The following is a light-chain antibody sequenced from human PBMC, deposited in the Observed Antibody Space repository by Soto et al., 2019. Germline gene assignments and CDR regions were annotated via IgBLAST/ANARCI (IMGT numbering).Light chain of an antibody. J-gene: IGLJ2*01. CDR1: SSDVIGSNY. V-gene: IGLV2-11*01. CDR2: DVT. Sequence: QSVLTQPRSVSGSPGQSVTISCTGTSSDVIGSNYVSWYRQHPGKAPKLMIYDVTKRPSGVPDRFSGSKSGNTASLTISGLQADDEADYYCCSYAGSYTLVVFGGGTKVTVL. CDR3: CSYAGSYTLVV.